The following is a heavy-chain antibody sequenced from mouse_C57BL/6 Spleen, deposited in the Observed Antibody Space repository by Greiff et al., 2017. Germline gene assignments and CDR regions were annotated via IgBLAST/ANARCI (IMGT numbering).Heavy chain of an antibody. D-gene: IGHD1-1*01. V-gene: IGHV14-1*01. CDR2: IDPEDGDT. Sequence: VQLKQSGAELVRPGASVKLSCTASGFNIKDYYMHWVKQRPEQGLEWIGRIDPEDGDTEYAPKFQGKATMTADTSSNPAYLQLSSLTSEDTAVYYCTFITTVVANYYFDYWGQGTTLTVSS. CDR3: TFITTVVANYYFDY. CDR1: GFNIKDYY. J-gene: IGHJ2*01.